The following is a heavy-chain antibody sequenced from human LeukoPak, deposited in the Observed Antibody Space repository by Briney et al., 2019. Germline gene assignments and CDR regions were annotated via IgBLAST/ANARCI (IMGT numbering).Heavy chain of an antibody. CDR1: GFTFSSYS. Sequence: PGGSLRLSCAASGFTFSSYSMNWVRQAPGKGLEWVSYISSSSSTIYYADSVKGRFTISRDNSKNMVYLQMGSLRAEDMAVYYCARVWGDILTGPQWGGYYYYYYGMDVWGQGTTVTVSS. CDR2: ISSSSSTI. CDR3: ARVWGDILTGPQWGGYYYYYYGMDV. V-gene: IGHV3-48*01. J-gene: IGHJ6*02. D-gene: IGHD3-9*01.